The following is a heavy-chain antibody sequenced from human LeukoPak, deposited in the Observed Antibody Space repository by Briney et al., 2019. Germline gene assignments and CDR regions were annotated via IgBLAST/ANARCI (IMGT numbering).Heavy chain of an antibody. J-gene: IGHJ4*02. CDR1: GGSISSGDYS. CDR3: ARMALRGFDY. V-gene: IGHV4-30-4*01. Sequence: SETLSLTCTVSGGSISSGDYSWSWIRQPPGKGLEWIGYIYYSGSTYYNPSLKSRVTISVDTSKNQFSLKLSSVTAADTAVYYCARMALRGFDYWGQGALVTVSS. D-gene: IGHD1-7*01. CDR2: IYYSGST.